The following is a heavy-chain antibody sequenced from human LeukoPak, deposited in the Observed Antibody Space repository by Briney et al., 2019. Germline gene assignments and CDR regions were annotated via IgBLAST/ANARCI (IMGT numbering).Heavy chain of an antibody. CDR1: GFTFSSYG. Sequence: GGSLRLSCEASGFTFSSYGMHWVRQAPGKGLEWVAVIWYDGSNKYYADYVKGRFTISRDNSKNMLYLQMNSLRSEDTAVYYCARDGSYGDHNDAFDIWGQGTMVTVSS. CDR2: IWYDGSNK. J-gene: IGHJ3*02. D-gene: IGHD4-17*01. V-gene: IGHV3-33*01. CDR3: ARDGSYGDHNDAFDI.